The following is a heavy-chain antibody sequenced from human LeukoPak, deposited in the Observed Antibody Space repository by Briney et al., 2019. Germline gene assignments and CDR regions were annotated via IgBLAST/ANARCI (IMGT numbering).Heavy chain of an antibody. V-gene: IGHV4-31*03. D-gene: IGHD4-17*01. Sequence: PSETLSLTCTVSGGSISSGGYYWSWIRQHPGKGLEWIGYIYYSGSTYYNPSLKSRVTISVDTSKNQFSLKLSSVTAADTAVYYCARTPHDYGDYVGSRGFDYWAREPWSPSPQ. CDR2: IYYSGST. CDR3: ARTPHDYGDYVGSRGFDY. J-gene: IGHJ4*02. CDR1: GGSISSGGYY.